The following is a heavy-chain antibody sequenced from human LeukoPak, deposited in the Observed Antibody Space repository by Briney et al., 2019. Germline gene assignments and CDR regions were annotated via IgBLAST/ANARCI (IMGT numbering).Heavy chain of an antibody. D-gene: IGHD6-13*01. CDR3: VKDAAAAASYFDY. J-gene: IGHJ4*02. CDR2: ISSNGGST. CDR1: GFTFSSYA. V-gene: IGHV3-64D*06. Sequence: PGGSLRLSCSASGFTFSSYAMHWVRQAPGKGLEYVSAISSNGGSTYYADSVKGRFTTSRDNSKNTLYLQMSSLRAEDTAVYYCVKDAAAAASYFDYWGQGTLVTVSS.